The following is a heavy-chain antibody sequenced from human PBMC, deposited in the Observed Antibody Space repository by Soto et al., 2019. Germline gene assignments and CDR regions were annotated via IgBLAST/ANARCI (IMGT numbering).Heavy chain of an antibody. V-gene: IGHV1-2*06. J-gene: IGHJ4*02. CDR1: GYFFTSHY. Sequence: QVQLVQSGAEVEKPGASVKVSCKTSGYFFTSHYIHWVRLAPGRGLDWMGRINPNNGDTNSPQKVQGRVTMTSDTSISTAYMEMSGLRSDDTALYYCAREITYGGGSFSLGLWGQGTLVTVSS. CDR3: AREITYGGGSFSLGL. D-gene: IGHD3-10*01. CDR2: INPNNGDT.